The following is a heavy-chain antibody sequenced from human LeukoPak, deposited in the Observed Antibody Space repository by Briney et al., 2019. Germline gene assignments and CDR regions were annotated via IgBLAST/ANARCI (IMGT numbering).Heavy chain of an antibody. CDR1: GYTFTSYD. D-gene: IGHD2-2*02. J-gene: IGHJ5*02. Sequence: ASVKVSCKASGYTFTSYDINWVRQATGQGLEWMGWMNPNSGNTGYAQKFQGRVTMTRNTSISTAYMELSSLRSEDTAVYYCARGPIVVVPAAILGNWFDPRGQGTLVTVSS. CDR2: MNPNSGNT. V-gene: IGHV1-8*01. CDR3: ARGPIVVVPAAILGNWFDP.